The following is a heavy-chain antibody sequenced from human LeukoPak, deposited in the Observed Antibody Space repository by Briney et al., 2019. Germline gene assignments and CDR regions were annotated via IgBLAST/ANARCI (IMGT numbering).Heavy chain of an antibody. V-gene: IGHV3-33*01. Sequence: GRSVSLSCEGSGFTFRSFGMHWVRPARGRGLAGVALIWSAGTNEFYVGAVKGRSTIHRDNSRNIVHLFVNNLRGDDAALCYCSREVVRGYGMDGWGQGTTVTVSS. D-gene: IGHD3-10*02. CDR3: SREVVRGYGMDG. J-gene: IGHJ6*02. CDR2: IWSAGTNE. CDR1: GFTFRSFG.